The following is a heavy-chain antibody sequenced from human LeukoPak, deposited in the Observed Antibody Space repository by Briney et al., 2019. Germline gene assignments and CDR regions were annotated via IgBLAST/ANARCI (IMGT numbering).Heavy chain of an antibody. V-gene: IGHV4-34*01. CDR3: ARGHPLLDY. D-gene: IGHD2-21*02. CDR1: GGSFSGYY. Sequence: SETLCLTCAVYGGSFSGYYWTWIRQPPGKGLEWIGEINHSGGTNYNPSLKSRVTISVDTSKNQFSLKLSSVTAADTAVYYCARGHPLLDYWGQGTLVTVSS. J-gene: IGHJ4*02. CDR2: INHSGGT.